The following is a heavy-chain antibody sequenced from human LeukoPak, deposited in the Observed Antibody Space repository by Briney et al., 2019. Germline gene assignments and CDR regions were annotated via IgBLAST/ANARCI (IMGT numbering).Heavy chain of an antibody. CDR3: ARVPQLVRTKAFDI. CDR1: GGSISSGGYY. V-gene: IGHV4-31*03. D-gene: IGHD6-6*01. CDR2: IYYSGST. Sequence: SETLSLTCTVSGGSISSGGYYWSWIRQHPGKGLEWIGYIYYSGSTYYNPSLKSRVTISVDTSKNQFSLKLSSVTAADTAVYYCARVPQLVRTKAFDIWGQRTMVTVSS. J-gene: IGHJ3*02.